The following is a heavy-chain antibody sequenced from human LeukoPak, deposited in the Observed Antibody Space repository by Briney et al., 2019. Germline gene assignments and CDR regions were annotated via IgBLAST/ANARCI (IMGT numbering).Heavy chain of an antibody. J-gene: IGHJ4*02. CDR2: ISSSSSTI. CDR3: ARDPAVDSSQYTEDY. D-gene: IGHD6-6*01. CDR1: GFTFSSYS. V-gene: IGHV3-48*04. Sequence: PGGSLRLSCAASGFTFSSYSMNWVRQAPGKGLEWVSYISSSSSTIYHADSVKGRFTISRDNAKNSLYLQMNSLRAEDTAVYYCARDPAVDSSQYTEDYWGQGTLVTVSS.